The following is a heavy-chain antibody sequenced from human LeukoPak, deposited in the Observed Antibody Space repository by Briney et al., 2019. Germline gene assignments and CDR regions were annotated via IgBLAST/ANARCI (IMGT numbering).Heavy chain of an antibody. CDR1: GYTFTCYY. CDR2: INPNSGGT. V-gene: IGHV1-2*02. J-gene: IGHJ5*02. CDR3: ARGQYYYGSGSYASGFDP. D-gene: IGHD3-10*01. Sequence: ASVKVSCKASGYTFTCYYMHWVRQAPGQGLEWMGWINPNSGGTNYAQKFQGRVTMTRDTSISTAYMELSRLRSDDTAVYYCARGQYYYGSGSYASGFDPWGQGTLVTVSS.